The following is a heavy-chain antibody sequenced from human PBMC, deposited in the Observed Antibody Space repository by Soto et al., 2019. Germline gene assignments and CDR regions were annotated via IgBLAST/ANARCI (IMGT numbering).Heavy chain of an antibody. J-gene: IGHJ5*02. Sequence: SETLSLTCTVSGGSISSYFWTWIRQPPGKGLEWIGYIYYSGRTNYNPSLKSRVTISVDTSKNQFSLNLNSVTAADTAVYFCAKRIVGATGNWFDPWGQGTLVTVYS. CDR1: GGSISSYF. CDR2: IYYSGRT. V-gene: IGHV4-59*01. D-gene: IGHD1-26*01. CDR3: AKRIVGATGNWFDP.